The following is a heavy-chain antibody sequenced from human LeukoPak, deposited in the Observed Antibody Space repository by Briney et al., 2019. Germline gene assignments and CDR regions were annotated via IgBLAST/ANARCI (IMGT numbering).Heavy chain of an antibody. D-gene: IGHD3-10*01. V-gene: IGHV1-18*01. CDR2: ISAYNGNT. CDR1: GYTFTSYG. Sequence: GASVKVSCKASGYTFTSYGISWVRQAPGQGLEWMGWISAYNGNTNYAQKLQGRVTMTTDTSTSTAYMELRSLRSDDTAVYYCARGSLLWFGEFDHFDYWGQGTLVTVSS. J-gene: IGHJ4*02. CDR3: ARGSLLWFGEFDHFDY.